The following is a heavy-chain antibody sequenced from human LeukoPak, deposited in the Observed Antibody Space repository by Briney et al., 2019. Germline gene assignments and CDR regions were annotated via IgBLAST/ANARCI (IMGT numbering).Heavy chain of an antibody. CDR2: IIPIFCTA. Sequence: GSSVKVSCKASGGTFSSYAISWVRQAPGQGLEWMGGIIPIFCTAIYAQKFQGRVTITAEESTSTAYMELSSMRSEDTAVYYCASFRPGYYYYMDVWGKGTTVTVSS. J-gene: IGHJ6*03. D-gene: IGHD6-6*01. CDR3: ASFRPGYYYYMDV. V-gene: IGHV1-69*01. CDR1: GGTFSSYA.